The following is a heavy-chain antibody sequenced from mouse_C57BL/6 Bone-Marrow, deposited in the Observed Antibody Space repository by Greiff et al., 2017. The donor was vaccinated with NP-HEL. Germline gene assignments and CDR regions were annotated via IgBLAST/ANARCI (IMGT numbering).Heavy chain of an antibody. CDR2: IDPNSGGT. CDR1: GYTFPSSW. CDR3: ARWNYGSSYWYFDV. V-gene: IGHV1-72*01. J-gene: IGHJ1*03. D-gene: IGHD1-1*01. Sequence: VQLQQPGAELVKPGASVKLSCKASGYTFPSSWMHWLKQRPGRGLEWIGRIDPNSGGTKYNEKFKSKATLTVDKPSSTAYMQLSSLTSEDSAVYYCARWNYGSSYWYFDVWGTGTTVTVSS.